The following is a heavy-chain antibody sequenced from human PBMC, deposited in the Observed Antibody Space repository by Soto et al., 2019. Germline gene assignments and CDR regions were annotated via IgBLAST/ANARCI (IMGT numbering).Heavy chain of an antibody. CDR3: ARAHRLTGTTFDY. CDR1: GGSISSGGYY. CDR2: IYYSGST. J-gene: IGHJ4*02. D-gene: IGHD1-7*01. V-gene: IGHV4-31*03. Sequence: QVQLQESGPGLVKPSQTLSLTCTVSGGSISSGGYYWSWIRQHPGKGLEWIGYIYYSGSTYYNPSLKSRVTIAVDTSKNQFPLKLSSVTAADTAVYYWARAHRLTGTTFDYWGQGTLVTVSS.